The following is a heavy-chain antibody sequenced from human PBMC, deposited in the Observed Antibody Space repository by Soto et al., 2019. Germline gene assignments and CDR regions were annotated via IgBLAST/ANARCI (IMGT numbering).Heavy chain of an antibody. CDR2: IFSNDEK. CDR3: SRIRYNDYLHWNFEL. V-gene: IGHV2-26*01. J-gene: IGHJ2*01. D-gene: IGHD1-1*01. CDR1: GFSLKNERMG. Sequence: QVTLKESGPVLVRPTETLTLTCTVSGFSLKNERMGVSWIRQPPGKALEWLAHIFSNDEKSYSTSLRSRLTIPKDTSKSQVVLTLTNMDPVPTAPYHCSRIRYNDYLHWNFELWGRGTLVSVSS.